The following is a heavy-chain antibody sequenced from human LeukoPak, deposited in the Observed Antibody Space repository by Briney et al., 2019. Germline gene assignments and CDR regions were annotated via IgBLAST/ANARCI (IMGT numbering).Heavy chain of an antibody. CDR2: IHASGST. Sequence: SETLSLTCTVSGGSISSYYWTWIRQPAGKGPEWIGRIHASGSTKYNPSLKSRVNMSVDTSKNQFSLRLNSVTAADTAVYYCARVTDPRYNWFDPWGQGTLVTVSS. J-gene: IGHJ5*02. D-gene: IGHD2-21*02. CDR3: ARVTDPRYNWFDP. V-gene: IGHV4-4*07. CDR1: GGSISSYY.